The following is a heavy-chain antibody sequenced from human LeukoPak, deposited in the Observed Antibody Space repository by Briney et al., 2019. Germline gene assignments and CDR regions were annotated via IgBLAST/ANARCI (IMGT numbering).Heavy chain of an antibody. Sequence: GGSLKISWKGSGYSFTSYWIGWVRQLPGKGLEWMGIIYPGGSDTRYSPSFQGQVTISADKSISTAYLQWSSLKASDTAMYYCARLYGDDKFDAFDIWGQGTMVTVSS. D-gene: IGHD4-17*01. V-gene: IGHV5-51*01. CDR3: ARLYGDDKFDAFDI. CDR2: IYPGGSDT. J-gene: IGHJ3*02. CDR1: GYSFTSYW.